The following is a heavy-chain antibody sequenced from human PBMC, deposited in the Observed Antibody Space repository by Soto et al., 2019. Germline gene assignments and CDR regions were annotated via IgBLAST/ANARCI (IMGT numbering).Heavy chain of an antibody. CDR2: IIPLFETP. CDR1: GYTFTGYY. J-gene: IGHJ6*02. V-gene: IGHV1-69*13. D-gene: IGHD6-6*01. Sequence: GASVKVSCKASGYTFTGYYMHWVRQAPGQGLEWMGGIIPLFETPDYAQKFQGRVTITADESTSTVFMELRSLRSEDTAVYYCARGRGGRIDYSTSSHYYYYGMDVWGQGTTVTVSS. CDR3: ARGRGGRIDYSTSSHYYYYGMDV.